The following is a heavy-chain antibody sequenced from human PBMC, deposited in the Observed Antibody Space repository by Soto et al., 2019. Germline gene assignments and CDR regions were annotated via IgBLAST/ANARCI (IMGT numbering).Heavy chain of an antibody. CDR2: IYYSGST. Sequence: SENLSLASTVYGGSLSSSYYWGGVRQPQGKGLEWIGSIYYSGSTYYNPSLKSRVTISVDTSKNQFSLKLSSVTAADTAVYYCARHAIDGTAAGTTSILSWREGPPVTV. CDR1: GGSLSSSYY. V-gene: IGHV4-39*01. D-gene: IGHD6-13*01. CDR3: ARHAIDGTAAGTTSILS. J-gene: IGHJ5*02.